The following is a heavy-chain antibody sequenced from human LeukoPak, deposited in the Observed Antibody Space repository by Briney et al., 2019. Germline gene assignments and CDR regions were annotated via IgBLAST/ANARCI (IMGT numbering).Heavy chain of an antibody. J-gene: IGHJ5*02. V-gene: IGHV4-61*01. CDR1: GGSVSSGSYY. CDR3: ARGGYSYGTNWFDP. D-gene: IGHD5-18*01. Sequence: SETLSLTCTVSGGSVSSGSYYWSWIRQPPGKGLEWIGYIYYSGSTNYSPSLKSRVTISVDTSKNQFSLKLSSVTAADTAVYYRARGGYSYGTNWFDPWGQGTLVTVSS. CDR2: IYYSGST.